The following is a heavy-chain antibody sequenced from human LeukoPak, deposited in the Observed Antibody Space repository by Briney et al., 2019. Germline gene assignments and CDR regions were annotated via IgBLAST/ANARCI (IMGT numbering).Heavy chain of an antibody. V-gene: IGHV3-9*01. CDR3: ARARSGFDY. J-gene: IGHJ4*02. CDR1: GFTFDDYA. Sequence: PGRSLRLSCAASGFTFDDYAMHWVRQAPGKGLEWVSGISWNSGSIGYADSVKGRFTISRDNAKNSLYLQMNSLRAEDTAVYYCARARSGFDYWGQGTLVTVSS. CDR2: ISWNSGSI. D-gene: IGHD2-15*01.